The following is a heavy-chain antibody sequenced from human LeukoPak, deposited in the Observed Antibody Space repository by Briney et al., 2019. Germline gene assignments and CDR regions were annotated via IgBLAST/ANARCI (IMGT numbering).Heavy chain of an antibody. CDR3: ARGGSFFVY. J-gene: IGHJ4*02. CDR2: ISSSGTTI. Sequence: GGSLRLSCAASGFTFSGYDMNWVRQAPGKGLEWVSYISSSGTTIYYADSVRGRFTISRDNAKNSLYLQMNSLRAEDTAVYYCARGGSFFVYWGQGILVTVSS. V-gene: IGHV3-48*03. D-gene: IGHD1-26*01. CDR1: GFTFSGYD.